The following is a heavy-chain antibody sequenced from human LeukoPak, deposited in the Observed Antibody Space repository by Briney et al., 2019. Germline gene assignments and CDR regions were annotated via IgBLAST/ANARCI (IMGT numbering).Heavy chain of an antibody. CDR1: GFILSSYT. CDR3: ARNFQSSY. Sequence: GGSLRLSCAASGFILSSYTMTWVRQAPGKGLEWVANINEDGNEKNYVDSVMGRFTISRDNAKNSLFLQMNSLRAEDTAVYYCARNFQSSYWGQGTLVTVSS. V-gene: IGHV3-7*01. CDR2: INEDGNEK. J-gene: IGHJ4*02.